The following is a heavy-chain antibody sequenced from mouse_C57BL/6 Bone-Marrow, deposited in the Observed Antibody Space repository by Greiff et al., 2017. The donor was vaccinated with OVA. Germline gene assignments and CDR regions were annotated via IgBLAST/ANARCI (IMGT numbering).Heavy chain of an antibody. Sequence: VQLQQSGAELVMPGASVKLSCKASGYTFTSYWMHWVKQRPGQGLEWIGEIDPSDSYTNYNQKFKGKSTLTVDKSSSTAYMQLSSLTSEDSAVYYCASGGYYFYYWGQGTTLTVSS. CDR2: IDPSDSYT. V-gene: IGHV1-69*01. J-gene: IGHJ2*01. CDR1: GYTFTSYW. CDR3: ASGGYYFYY.